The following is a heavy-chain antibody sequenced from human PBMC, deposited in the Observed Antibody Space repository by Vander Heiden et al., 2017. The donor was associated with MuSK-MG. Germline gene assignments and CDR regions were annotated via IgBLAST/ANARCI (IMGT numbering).Heavy chain of an antibody. J-gene: IGHJ3*02. V-gene: IGHV4-39*01. CDR1: GGSISRSSHY. CDR3: ARQWELIAFDI. Sequence: QLQLQESGPGPVKPSATLSLTCIVSGGSISRSSHYWGWIRQPPGKGLEWIGSIYYSGSTYNNPSLESGVTISVDTSKNQFSLKLTSVTAADTAVYYCARQWELIAFDIWGQGTMVTVSS. CDR2: IYYSGST. D-gene: IGHD1-26*01.